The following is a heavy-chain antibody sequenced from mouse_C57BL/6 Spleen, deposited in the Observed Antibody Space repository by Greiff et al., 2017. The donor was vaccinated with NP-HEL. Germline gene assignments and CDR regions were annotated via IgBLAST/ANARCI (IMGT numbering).Heavy chain of an antibody. D-gene: IGHD1-1*01. Sequence: LVESGAELVRPGASVTLSCKASGYTFTDYEMHWVKQTPVHGLEWIGAIDPETGGTAYNQKFKGKAILTADKSSSTAYMELRSLTSEDSAVYYCTRKGAYYYGSSLYWYFDVWGTGTTVTVSS. CDR3: TRKGAYYYGSSLYWYFDV. V-gene: IGHV1-15*01. J-gene: IGHJ1*03. CDR2: IDPETGGT. CDR1: GYTFTDYE.